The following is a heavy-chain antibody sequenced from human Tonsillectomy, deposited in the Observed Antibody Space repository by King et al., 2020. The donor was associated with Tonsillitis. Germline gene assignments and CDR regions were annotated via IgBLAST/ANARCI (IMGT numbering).Heavy chain of an antibody. Sequence: VQLVESGGGVVQPGKSLRLSCAASGFAFPTFTMHWVRQAPGKGLEWVAVISKDGSNKYYADSGRGRFTFSRDNSENTLYLQMNSLRAEDPAVYYCASEGYYYGSSGYFYWFFDLWGRGALDTVSS. CDR1: GFAFPTFT. D-gene: IGHD3-22*01. CDR2: ISKDGSNK. CDR3: ASEGYYYGSSGYFYWFFDL. V-gene: IGHV3-30*01. J-gene: IGHJ2*01.